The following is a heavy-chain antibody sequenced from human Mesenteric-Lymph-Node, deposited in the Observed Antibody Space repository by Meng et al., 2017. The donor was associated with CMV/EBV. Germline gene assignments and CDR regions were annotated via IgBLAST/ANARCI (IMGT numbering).Heavy chain of an antibody. V-gene: IGHV4-34*01. Sequence: LTCAVYGGSFSGYYWSWIRQPPGKGLEWIGEINHSGSTNYNPSLKSRVTISVDTSKNQFSLKLSSVTAADTAVYYCARGSWYGYYFDYWGQGTLVTVSS. CDR3: ARGSWYGYYFDY. CDR1: GGSFSGYY. CDR2: INHSGST. D-gene: IGHD6-13*01. J-gene: IGHJ4*02.